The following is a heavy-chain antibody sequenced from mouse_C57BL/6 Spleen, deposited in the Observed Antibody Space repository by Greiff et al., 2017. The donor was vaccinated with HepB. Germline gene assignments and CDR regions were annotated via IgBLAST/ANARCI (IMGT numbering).Heavy chain of an antibody. Sequence: EVQLVESGPGMVKPSQSLSLTCTVTGYSITSGYDWHWIRHFPGNKLEWMGYISYSGSTNYNPSLKSRISITHDTSKNHFFLKLNSVTTEDTATYYCARDRVITTSNWYFDVWGTGTTVTVSS. J-gene: IGHJ1*03. CDR3: ARDRVITTSNWYFDV. D-gene: IGHD2-4*01. CDR2: ISYSGST. CDR1: GYSITSGYD. V-gene: IGHV3-1*01.